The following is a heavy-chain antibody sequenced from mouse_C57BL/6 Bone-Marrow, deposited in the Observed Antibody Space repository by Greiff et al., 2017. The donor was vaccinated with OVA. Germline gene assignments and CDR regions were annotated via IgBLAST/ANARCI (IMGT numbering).Heavy chain of an antibody. Sequence: EVKVEESGPGLVKPSQSLSLTCSVTGYSITSGYYWNWIRQFPGNKLEWMGYISYDGSNNYNPSLKNRISITRDTSKNQFFLKLNSVTTEDTATYYCARGGYGNHAMDYWGQGTSVTVSS. V-gene: IGHV3-6*01. D-gene: IGHD2-1*01. CDR1: GYSITSGYY. CDR3: ARGGYGNHAMDY. CDR2: ISYDGSN. J-gene: IGHJ4*01.